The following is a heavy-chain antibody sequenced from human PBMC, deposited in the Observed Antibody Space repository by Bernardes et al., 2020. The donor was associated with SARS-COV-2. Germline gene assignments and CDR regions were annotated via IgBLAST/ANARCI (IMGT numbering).Heavy chain of an antibody. J-gene: IGHJ5*02. Sequence: GGSLRLSCAASGFTFSDYYMSWIRQAPGKGLEWVSYISSSSSYTNYADSVKGRFTISRDNAKNSLYLQMNSLRAEDTAVYYCARWNTQRITIFGVAPPGGWFDPWGQGTLVTVSS. CDR3: ARWNTQRITIFGVAPPGGWFDP. D-gene: IGHD3-3*01. CDR2: ISSSSSYT. V-gene: IGHV3-11*03. CDR1: GFTFSDYY.